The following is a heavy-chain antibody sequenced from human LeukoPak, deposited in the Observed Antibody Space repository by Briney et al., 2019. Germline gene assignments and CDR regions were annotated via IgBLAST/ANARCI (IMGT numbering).Heavy chain of an antibody. CDR2: IRSKANSYAT. D-gene: IGHD5-18*01. Sequence: GGSLKLSCAASGFTFSGSAMHWVRQASGKGLEWVGRIRSKANSYATAYAASVKGRFTISRDDSKNTAYLQMNSLKTEDTAVYYCTRQSGYSSEFDYWGQGTLVTVSS. V-gene: IGHV3-73*01. CDR1: GFTFSGSA. CDR3: TRQSGYSSEFDY. J-gene: IGHJ4*02.